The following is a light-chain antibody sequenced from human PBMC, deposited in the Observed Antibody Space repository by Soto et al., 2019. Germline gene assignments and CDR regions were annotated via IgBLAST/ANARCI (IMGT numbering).Light chain of an antibody. Sequence: IVLTQYPGTLSLSPGERATLSCRASQSVSSSYLAWYQQKPGQAPRLLIYGASSRATGIPDRFSGSGSGTDFTLTISRLEPDDFAVDYCQQYGTSPVTFGQGTKVEIK. CDR1: QSVSSSY. J-gene: IGKJ1*01. CDR3: QQYGTSPVT. V-gene: IGKV3-20*01. CDR2: GAS.